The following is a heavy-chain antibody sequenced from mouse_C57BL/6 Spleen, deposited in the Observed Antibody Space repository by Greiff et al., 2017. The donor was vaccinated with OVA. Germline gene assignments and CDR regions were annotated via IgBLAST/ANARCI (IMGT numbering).Heavy chain of an antibody. CDR2: INYDGSST. J-gene: IGHJ1*03. CDR1: GFTFSDYY. V-gene: IGHV5-16*01. Sequence: EVKVVESEGGLVQPGSSMKLSCTASGFTFSDYYMAWVRQVPEKGLEWVANINYDGSSTYYLDSLKSRFIISRDNAKNILYLQMSSLKSEDTATYYCARGDYGNFPWYFDVWGTGTTVTVSS. CDR3: ARGDYGNFPWYFDV. D-gene: IGHD2-1*01.